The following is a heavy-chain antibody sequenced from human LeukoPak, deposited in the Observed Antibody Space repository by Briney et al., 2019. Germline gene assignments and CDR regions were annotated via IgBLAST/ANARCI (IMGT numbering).Heavy chain of an antibody. D-gene: IGHD5-24*01. CDR3: ARDGYNPIDY. V-gene: IGHV4-39*07. CDR2: IYYSGST. J-gene: IGHJ4*02. Sequence: SETLSLTCTVSGGSISSSSYFWGWIRQPPGKGLEWIGNIYYSGSTYYNPSLKSRVTISVDTSKNQFSLKLSSVTAADTAVYYCARDGYNPIDYWGQGTLVTVSS. CDR1: GGSISSSSYF.